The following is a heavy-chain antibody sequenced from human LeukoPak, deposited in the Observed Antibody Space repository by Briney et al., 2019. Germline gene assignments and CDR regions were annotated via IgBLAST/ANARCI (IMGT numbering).Heavy chain of an antibody. CDR3: AKASYTNGFYDN. CDR2: ISGSGGST. V-gene: IGHV3-23*01. Sequence: GGSLRLSCAASGFTFSSHDMNWVRQAPGKGLEWVSTISGSGGSTFHADSVKGRFTISRDNSKSTLYLQMKSLRAEDTAAYYCAKASYTNGFYDNWGQGTLVTVSS. D-gene: IGHD5-24*01. CDR1: GFTFSSHD. J-gene: IGHJ4*02.